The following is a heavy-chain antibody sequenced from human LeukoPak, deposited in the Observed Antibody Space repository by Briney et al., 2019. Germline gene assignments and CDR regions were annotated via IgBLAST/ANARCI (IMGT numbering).Heavy chain of an antibody. CDR1: GGTFSSYA. V-gene: IGHV1-69*13. CDR3: ASRRVATNTPQPYYYYYNMDV. CDR2: IIPIFGTA. D-gene: IGHD5-12*01. J-gene: IGHJ6*02. Sequence: ASVTVSCTASGGTFSSYAISWARQAPGQGLEWMGGIIPIFGTANYAQKFQGRVTITADESTSTAYMEVSSLRSEDTAVYYCASRRVATNTPQPYYYYYNMDVWGQGTTVTVSS.